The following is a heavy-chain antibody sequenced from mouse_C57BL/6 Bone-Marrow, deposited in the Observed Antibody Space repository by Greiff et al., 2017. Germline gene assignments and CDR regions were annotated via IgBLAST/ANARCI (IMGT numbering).Heavy chain of an antibody. Sequence: QVQLQQPGAELVRPGTSVKLSCKASGYTFTSYWMHWVKQRPGQGLEWIGVIDPSDSSTNYNQKFKGKATLTVDTSSSTAYMQLSSLTSEDSAVYYCARAFSTVVAVDYWGQGTTLTVSS. CDR1: GYTFTSYW. V-gene: IGHV1-59*01. D-gene: IGHD1-1*01. J-gene: IGHJ2*01. CDR3: ARAFSTVVAVDY. CDR2: IDPSDSST.